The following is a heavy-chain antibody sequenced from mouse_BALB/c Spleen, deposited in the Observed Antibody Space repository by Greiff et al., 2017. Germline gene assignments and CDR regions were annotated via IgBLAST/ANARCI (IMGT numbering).Heavy chain of an antibody. Sequence: QVQLKQSGAELARPGASVKLSCKASGYTFTSYWMQWVKQRPGQGLEWIGAIYPGDGDTRYTQKFKGKATLTADKSSSTAYMQLSSLASEDSAVYYCARYGGHYYAMDYWGQGTSVTVSS. CDR2: IYPGDGDT. CDR1: GYTFTSYW. V-gene: IGHV1-87*01. CDR3: ARYGGHYYAMDY. D-gene: IGHD1-1*02. J-gene: IGHJ4*01.